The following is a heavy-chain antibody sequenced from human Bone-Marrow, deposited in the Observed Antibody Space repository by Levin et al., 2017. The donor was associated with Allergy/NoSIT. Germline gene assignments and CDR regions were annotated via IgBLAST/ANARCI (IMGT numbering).Heavy chain of an antibody. CDR1: DASISISNW. V-gene: IGHV4-4*02. D-gene: IGHD7-27*01. J-gene: IGHJ5*02. Sequence: PSETLSLTCGVSDASISISNWWTWVRQPPGKGLEWIGEIYHSGSTNYNPSLKSRVTISVEKSKNQFSLKLSSVTAADTAVYYCARRNVLAPGEDWFDPWGQGTLVTVSS. CDR3: ARRNVLAPGEDWFDP. CDR2: IYHSGST.